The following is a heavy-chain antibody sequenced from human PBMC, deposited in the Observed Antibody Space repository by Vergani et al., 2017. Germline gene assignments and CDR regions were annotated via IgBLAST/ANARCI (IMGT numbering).Heavy chain of an antibody. Sequence: QVQLQESGPGLVKPSQTLSLTCTFSVGSIISHNYYWSFILQPAGKGLECIVRIHTSGSTNYNTSLKSRVTMSEDTSKNQFSLNLTSVTAADTAVYFCARGSXLGGSCYKPLVDYWGQGILVTVSS. CDR1: VGSIISHNYY. D-gene: IGHD2-15*01. CDR3: ARGSXLGGSCYKPLVDY. V-gene: IGHV4-61*02. J-gene: IGHJ4*02. CDR2: IHTSGST.